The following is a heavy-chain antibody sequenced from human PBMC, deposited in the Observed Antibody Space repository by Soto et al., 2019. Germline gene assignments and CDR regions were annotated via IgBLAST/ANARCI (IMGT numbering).Heavy chain of an antibody. D-gene: IGHD5-12*01. CDR1: GFTFSSYA. J-gene: IGHJ3*02. CDR2: ISGSGGST. Sequence: GGSLRLSCAASGFTFSSYAMSWVRQAPGKGLEWVSAISGSGGSTYYADSVKGRFTIARDNSKNTLYLQMNSLRAEDTAVYYCAKDHGSQMRWLQLLGGLGAFDIWGQGTMVTVSS. CDR3: AKDHGSQMRWLQLLGGLGAFDI. V-gene: IGHV3-23*01.